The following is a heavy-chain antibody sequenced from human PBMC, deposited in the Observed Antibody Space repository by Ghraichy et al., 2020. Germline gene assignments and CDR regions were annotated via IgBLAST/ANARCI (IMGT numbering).Heavy chain of an antibody. CDR3: AREGSSPNDYYYGMDV. D-gene: IGHD4/OR15-4a*01. CDR1: GYTFTSYY. V-gene: IGHV1-46*01. Sequence: ASVKVSCKASGYTFTSYYMHWVRQAPGQGLEWMGIINPSGGSTSYAQKFQGRVTMTRDTSTSTVYMELSSLRSEDTAVYYCAREGSSPNDYYYGMDVWGQGTTVTVSS. J-gene: IGHJ6*02. CDR2: INPSGGST.